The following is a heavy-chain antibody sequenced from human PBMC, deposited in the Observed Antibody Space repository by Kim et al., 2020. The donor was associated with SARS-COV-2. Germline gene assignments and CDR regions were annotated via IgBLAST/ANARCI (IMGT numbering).Heavy chain of an antibody. Sequence: SETLSLTCTVSGGSISSGGYYWSWIRQHPGKGLEWIGYIYYSGSTYYNPSLKSRVTISVDTSKNQFSLKLSSVTAADTAVYYCARDRLSEAYYDFWSGPLWAFDIWGQGTMVTVSS. V-gene: IGHV4-31*03. CDR2: IYYSGST. J-gene: IGHJ3*02. CDR3: ARDRLSEAYYDFWSGPLWAFDI. CDR1: GGSISSGGYY. D-gene: IGHD3-3*01.